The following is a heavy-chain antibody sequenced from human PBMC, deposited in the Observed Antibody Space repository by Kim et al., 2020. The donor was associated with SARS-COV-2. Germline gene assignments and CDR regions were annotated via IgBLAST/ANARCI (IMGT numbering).Heavy chain of an antibody. Sequence: NYAQKFQGSVTITADKSTSTASMELSSLRSEDTAVYYCRYSGYDRQDPFDCWGQGTLVTVSS. D-gene: IGHD5-12*01. J-gene: IGHJ4*02. V-gene: IGHV1-69*02. CDR3: RYSGYDRQDPFDC.